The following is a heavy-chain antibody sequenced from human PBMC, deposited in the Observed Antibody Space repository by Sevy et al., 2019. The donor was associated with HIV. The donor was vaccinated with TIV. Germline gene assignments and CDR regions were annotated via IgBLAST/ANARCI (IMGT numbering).Heavy chain of an antibody. V-gene: IGHV3-49*03. D-gene: IGHD3-22*01. Sequence: GGSLRLSCAASGFTFSSYAMSWFRQAPGKGLEWVGFIRSKAYGGTTEYAASVKGRFTISRDDSKSIAYLQMNSLKTEDTAVYYCTRGMNSYYYDSSGYYSEYFQHWGQGTLVTVSS. CDR1: GFTFSSYA. J-gene: IGHJ1*01. CDR2: IRSKAYGGTT. CDR3: TRGMNSYYYDSSGYYSEYFQH.